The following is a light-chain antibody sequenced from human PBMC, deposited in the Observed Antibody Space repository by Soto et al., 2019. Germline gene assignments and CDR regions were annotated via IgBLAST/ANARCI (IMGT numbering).Light chain of an antibody. CDR1: QTINSK. J-gene: IGKJ2*01. CDR2: DGY. Sequence: DIQMTQSPSTLSASVGDRVTITCRASQTINSKLDWYQKKPGQAPKLLIFDGYNLESGVPSRFSGSGSGTEFTLSLGSLQPDDFATYYCQQYETYFRYTFGQGTKLDIK. V-gene: IGKV1-5*01. CDR3: QQYETYFRYT.